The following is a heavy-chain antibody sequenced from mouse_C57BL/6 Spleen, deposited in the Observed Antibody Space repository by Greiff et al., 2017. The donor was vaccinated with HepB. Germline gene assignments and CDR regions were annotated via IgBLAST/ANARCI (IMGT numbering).Heavy chain of an antibody. CDR2: INPGSGGT. J-gene: IGHJ3*01. CDR3: ARDYGSPPFAY. CDR1: GYAFTNYL. Sequence: QVQLQQSGAELVRPGTSVKVSCKASGYAFTNYLIEWVKQRPGQGLEWIGVINPGSGGTNYNEKFKGKATLTADKSSSTAYMQLSSLTSEDSAVYFCARDYGSPPFAYWGQGTLVTVSA. D-gene: IGHD1-1*01. V-gene: IGHV1-54*01.